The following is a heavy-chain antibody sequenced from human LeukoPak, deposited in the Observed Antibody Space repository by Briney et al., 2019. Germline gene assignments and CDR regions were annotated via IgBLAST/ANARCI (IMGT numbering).Heavy chain of an antibody. CDR3: ARGLTTVVNPPFDY. J-gene: IGHJ4*02. Sequence: ALVKVSCKASGYTFTSYYMHWVRQAPGQGLEWVGIINPSGATTTYAQKFQGGVTLTRDTSTSTVYMELSSLRSEDTAMYHCARGLTTVVNPPFDYWGQGTLVTVSS. CDR1: GYTFTSYY. D-gene: IGHD4-23*01. V-gene: IGHV1-46*01. CDR2: INPSGATT.